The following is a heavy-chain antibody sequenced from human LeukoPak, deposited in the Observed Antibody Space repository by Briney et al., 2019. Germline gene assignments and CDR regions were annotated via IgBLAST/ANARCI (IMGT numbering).Heavy chain of an antibody. CDR3: ARWEGGSYCDFDY. Sequence: SETLSLTCAVYGGSFSGYYWSWIRQPPGKGLEWIGEINHSGSTNYNPSLKSRVTISVDTSKNQFSLKLSSVTAADTAVYYCARWEGGSYCDFDYWGQGTLVTVSS. CDR2: INHSGST. V-gene: IGHV4-34*01. CDR1: GGSFSGYY. J-gene: IGHJ4*02. D-gene: IGHD1-26*01.